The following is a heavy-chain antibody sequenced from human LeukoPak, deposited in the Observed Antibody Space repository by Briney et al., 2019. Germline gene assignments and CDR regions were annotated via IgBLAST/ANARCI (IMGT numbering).Heavy chain of an antibody. Sequence: TSQTLSLTCAVYGGSFTGYYCSWIRQPPGKGLEWVGEINQSGSTNYNPTLKSRVTISVYTPKDQCSLKLSSVTAVNTAVYYCARGCSRYYYDSSGYYYVGGGLMFDPWGRGTLVTVSS. CDR1: GGSFTGYY. V-gene: IGHV4-34*01. D-gene: IGHD3-22*01. CDR3: ARGCSRYYYDSSGYYYVGGGLMFDP. CDR2: INQSGST. J-gene: IGHJ5*02.